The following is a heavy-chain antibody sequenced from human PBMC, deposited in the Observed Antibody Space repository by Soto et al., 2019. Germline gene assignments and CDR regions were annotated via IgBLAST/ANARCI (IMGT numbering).Heavy chain of an antibody. J-gene: IGHJ4*02. D-gene: IGHD3-22*01. Sequence: GGSLRISCASSVFTFSYYALHWVRRAPGKGLEWVSSISGIRDYIRYADSVKGRFTISRDNAKTSLYLQMNSLTAEDTAVYYCAREGVHNYNEYYFDYWGQGTMVTGSS. V-gene: IGHV3-21*06. CDR1: VFTFSYYA. CDR2: ISGIRDYI. CDR3: AREGVHNYNEYYFDY.